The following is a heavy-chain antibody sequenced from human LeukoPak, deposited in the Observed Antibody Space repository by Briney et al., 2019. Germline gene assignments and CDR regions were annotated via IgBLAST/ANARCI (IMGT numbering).Heavy chain of an antibody. D-gene: IGHD4-11*01. V-gene: IGHV3-23*01. Sequence: QTGGSLRLSCAATGFSFSSYALSWVRQAPGKGLEWVSAISSGGDRTYYADSVTGRFTISRDNSKNMLFLQMSSLRSEDTAVYYCASCDCYSNYLFWYFDYWGQGTLVTVSS. CDR2: ISSGGDRT. J-gene: IGHJ4*02. CDR1: GFSFSSYA. CDR3: ASCDCYSNYLFWYFDY.